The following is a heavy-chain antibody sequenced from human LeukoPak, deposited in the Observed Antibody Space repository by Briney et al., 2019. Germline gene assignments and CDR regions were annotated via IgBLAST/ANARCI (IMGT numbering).Heavy chain of an antibody. V-gene: IGHV4-4*07. CDR3: AREPTSGREPTSGRPLDY. CDR2: IYSSGSN. D-gene: IGHD5-12*01. CDR1: GGSISGYF. J-gene: IGHJ4*02. Sequence: SEALSLTCTVSGGSISGYFWSWIRQPAGKGLEWIGRIYSSGSNNYNPSLKSRVTMSLDTSKNHLSLNLSSVTAADTAVYYCAREPTSGREPTSGRPLDYWGQGTLVTVSS.